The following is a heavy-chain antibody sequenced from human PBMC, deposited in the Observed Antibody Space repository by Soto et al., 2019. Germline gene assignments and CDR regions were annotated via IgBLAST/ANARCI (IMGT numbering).Heavy chain of an antibody. CDR2: ISGSGGST. CDR3: AKEVTLGYCSSTSCHGYFDL. V-gene: IGHV3-23*01. CDR1: GFTFSSYA. J-gene: IGHJ2*01. D-gene: IGHD2-2*01. Sequence: EVQLLESGGGLVQPGGSLRLSCAASGFTFSSYAMSWVRQAPGKGLEWVSAISGSGGSTYYADSVKGRFTISRDNSKNTLYLQMNSLRAEDTAVYYCAKEVTLGYCSSTSCHGYFDLWGRDTLVTVSS.